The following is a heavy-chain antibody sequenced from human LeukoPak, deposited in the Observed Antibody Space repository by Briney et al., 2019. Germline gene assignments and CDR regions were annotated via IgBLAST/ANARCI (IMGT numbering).Heavy chain of an antibody. D-gene: IGHD3-16*01. CDR2: ISHDGNTG. J-gene: IGHJ4*02. V-gene: IGHV3-30-3*01. CDR3: ARDFNWAFDY. CDR1: KFMFSAYN. Sequence: GGSLRLSCAASKFMFSAYNMHWVRQVPGKGLEWLAIISHDGNTGHYADSVKGRFTISRDNSKDTVDLQMNSLRADDTAVYYCARDFNWAFDYWGQGTLVAVSS.